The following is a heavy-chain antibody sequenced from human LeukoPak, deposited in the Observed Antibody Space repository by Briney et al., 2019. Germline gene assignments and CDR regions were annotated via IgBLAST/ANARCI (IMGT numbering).Heavy chain of an antibody. Sequence: GGSLRLSCAAAGFTFSSYAMSWVRQAPGKGLEWVSGISGGGSSTWFADSVMGRFTISRDNSKNTLYLQMNSLRAEDTAIYYCAKHGMTTVSTAGLDYWGQGTLVTVSS. D-gene: IGHD4-17*01. CDR1: GFTFSSYA. J-gene: IGHJ4*02. V-gene: IGHV3-23*01. CDR3: AKHGMTTVSTAGLDY. CDR2: ISGGGSST.